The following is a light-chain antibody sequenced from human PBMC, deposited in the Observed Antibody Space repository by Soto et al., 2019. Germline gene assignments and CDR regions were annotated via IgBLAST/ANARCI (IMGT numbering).Light chain of an antibody. J-gene: IGKJ1*01. CDR2: AAS. CDR3: QQLNSYLWT. V-gene: IGKV1-9*01. CDR1: QGISSY. Sequence: IQLTQSPSSLSASVGDRGTITCRASQGISSYLAWYQQKPGKAPKLLIYAASTLQRGAPSRFSGSGSGTDFTLTISSLQPEDFATYYCQQLNSYLWTFGQGTKV.